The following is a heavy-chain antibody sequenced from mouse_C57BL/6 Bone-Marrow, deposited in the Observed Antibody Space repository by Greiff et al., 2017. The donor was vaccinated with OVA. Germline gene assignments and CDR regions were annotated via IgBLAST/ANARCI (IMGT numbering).Heavy chain of an antibody. Sequence: VQLQQSGAEPVRPGASVTLSCKASGYTFTDYEMHWVKQTPVHGLEWIGAIDPETGGTAYNQKFKGKAILTADKSSSTAYMELRSLTSEDSAVYYCTRSSSYDAMDYWGQGTSVTVSS. CDR1: GYTFTDYE. J-gene: IGHJ4*01. V-gene: IGHV1-15*01. CDR2: IDPETGGT. D-gene: IGHD1-1*01. CDR3: TRSSSYDAMDY.